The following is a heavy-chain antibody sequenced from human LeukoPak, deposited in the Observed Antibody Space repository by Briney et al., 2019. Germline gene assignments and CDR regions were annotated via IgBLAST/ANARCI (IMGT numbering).Heavy chain of an antibody. J-gene: IGHJ6*02. CDR3: ATGVAALYSNYYYYGMDV. Sequence: ASVKVSCKVSGYTLTELSMHWVRQAPGKGLEWMGGFDPEDGETIYAQKFRGRVTMTEDTSTDTAYMELSSLRSEDTAVYYCATGVAALYSNYYYYGMDVWGQGTTVTVSS. V-gene: IGHV1-24*01. CDR1: GYTLTELS. CDR2: FDPEDGET. D-gene: IGHD2-15*01.